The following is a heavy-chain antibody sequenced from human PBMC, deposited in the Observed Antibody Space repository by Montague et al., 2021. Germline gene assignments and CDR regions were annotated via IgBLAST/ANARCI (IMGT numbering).Heavy chain of an antibody. CDR2: IKQDGSEK. V-gene: IGHV3-7*01. CDR1: GFTFSNYW. Sequence: SLRLSCAASGFTFSNYWMSWVRQAPGKGLEWVANIKQDGSEKHYVDSVKGRFTISRENAKNSLYLQMNSLRAEDTAVYFCARDQGQGYWCGDCYVGLDYWGQGTLVTVSS. J-gene: IGHJ4*02. CDR3: ARDQGQGYWCGDCYVGLDY. D-gene: IGHD2-21*01.